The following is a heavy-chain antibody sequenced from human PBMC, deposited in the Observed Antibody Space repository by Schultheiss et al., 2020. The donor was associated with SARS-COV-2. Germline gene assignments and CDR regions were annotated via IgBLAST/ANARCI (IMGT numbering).Heavy chain of an antibody. CDR2: IYYSGST. J-gene: IGHJ3*02. Sequence: SQTLSLTCTVPGGSISSSSYYWGWIRQPPGKGLEWIGSIYYSGSTYYNPSLKSRVTISVDTSKNQFSLQLSSVTAADTAVYYCARGTGVAEAGDAFDIWCQGAMGTSSS. D-gene: IGHD6-13*01. V-gene: IGHV4-39*01. CDR3: ARGTGVAEAGDAFDI. CDR1: GGSISSSSYY.